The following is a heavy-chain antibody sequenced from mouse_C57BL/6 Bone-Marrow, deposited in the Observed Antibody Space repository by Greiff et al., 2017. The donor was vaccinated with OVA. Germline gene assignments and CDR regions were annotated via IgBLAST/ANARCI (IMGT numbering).Heavy chain of an antibody. CDR3: ARGGNYFYWYFDV. Sequence: VQLKESGPELVKPGASVKMSCKASGYTFTDYNMHWVKQSHGKSLEWIGYINPNNGGTSYNQKFKGKATLTVNKSSSTAYMELRSLTSEDSAVYYCARGGNYFYWYFDVWGTGTTVTVSS. J-gene: IGHJ1*03. D-gene: IGHD2-1*01. V-gene: IGHV1-22*01. CDR1: GYTFTDYN. CDR2: INPNNGGT.